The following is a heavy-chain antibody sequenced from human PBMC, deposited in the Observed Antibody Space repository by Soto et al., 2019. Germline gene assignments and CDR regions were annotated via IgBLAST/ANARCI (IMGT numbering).Heavy chain of an antibody. V-gene: IGHV5-10-1*01. CDR2: IDPSDSYT. Sequence: LGESLKISCKGSGYSFTSYWISWVRQMPGKGLEWMGRIDPSDSYTNYSPSFQGHVTISADKSISTAYLQWSSLKASDTAMYYCARRYSSSDGMDVWGQGTTVTVSS. CDR3: ARRYSSSDGMDV. D-gene: IGHD6-6*01. J-gene: IGHJ6*02. CDR1: GYSFTSYW.